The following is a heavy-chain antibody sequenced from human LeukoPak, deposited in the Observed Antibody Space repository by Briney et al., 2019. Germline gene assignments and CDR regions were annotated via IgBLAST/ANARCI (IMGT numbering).Heavy chain of an antibody. V-gene: IGHV4-30-2*01. J-gene: IGHJ5*02. CDR3: AREVDSSSLFDP. CDR2: IYHSGST. Sequence: SATLSLTCAVSGGSISSGGYSWSWIRQPPGKGLEWIGYIYHSGSTYYNPSLKSRVTISVDRSKNQFSLKLSSVTAADTAVYYCAREVDSSSLFDPWGQGTLVTVPS. D-gene: IGHD6-13*01. CDR1: GGSISSGGYS.